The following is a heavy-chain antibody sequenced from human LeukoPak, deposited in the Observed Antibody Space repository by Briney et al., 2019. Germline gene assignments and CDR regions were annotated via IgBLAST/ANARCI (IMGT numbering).Heavy chain of an antibody. CDR1: GGSISSYY. V-gene: IGHV4-59*01. J-gene: IGHJ4*02. CDR2: IYYSGST. CDR3: ARTPSRGNPFDY. D-gene: IGHD4-23*01. Sequence: SETLSLPCTVSGGSISSYYWSWIRQPPGKGLEWIGYIYYSGSTNYNPSLKSRVTISVDTSKNQFSLKLSSVTAADTAVYYCARTPSRGNPFDYWGQGTLVTVSS.